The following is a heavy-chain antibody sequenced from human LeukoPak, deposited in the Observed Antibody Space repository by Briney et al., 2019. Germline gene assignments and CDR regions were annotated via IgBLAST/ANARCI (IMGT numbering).Heavy chain of an antibody. CDR1: GFTFSDSA. CDR3: AKGGQDFDFWRFDL. Sequence: GGSLRLSCAASGFTFSDSAVSWVRQAPGEGLEWVSSISDAGGRTYYADSVKGRLTITRDNSRNTVNLQMNSLRAGDTARYYCAKGGQDFDFWRFDLWGQGILVTVSS. V-gene: IGHV3-23*01. D-gene: IGHD3-3*01. CDR2: ISDAGGRT. J-gene: IGHJ5*02.